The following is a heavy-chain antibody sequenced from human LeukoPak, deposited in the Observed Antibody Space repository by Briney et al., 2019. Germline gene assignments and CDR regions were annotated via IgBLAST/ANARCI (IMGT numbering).Heavy chain of an antibody. V-gene: IGHV4-4*07. Sequence: SETLSLTCTVSGGAISSYYWSCNRQPAGKGLEWIGRIYTSVIINCNPTLKSRVAITVDPPKSQFFLKLSSVTAADTAVYYCAGDGLAAAGRRSGYYYNYGMDVWGQGTTVTVSS. D-gene: IGHD6-13*01. J-gene: IGHJ6*02. CDR1: GGAISSYY. CDR3: AGDGLAAAGRRSGYYYNYGMDV. CDR2: IYTSVII.